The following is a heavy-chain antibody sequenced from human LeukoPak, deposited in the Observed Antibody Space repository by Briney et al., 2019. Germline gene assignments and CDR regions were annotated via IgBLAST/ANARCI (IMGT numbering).Heavy chain of an antibody. CDR1: GFTFSSYA. CDR3: AKEDGSGSYKRRASLYYFDY. CDR2: ISYDGSNK. Sequence: GGSLRLSCAASGFTFSSYAMHWVRQAPGKGLEWVAVISYDGSNKYYADSVKGRFTISRDNSKNTLYLQMNSLRAEDTAVYYCAKEDGSGSYKRRASLYYFDYWGQGTLVTVSS. D-gene: IGHD3-10*01. V-gene: IGHV3-30-3*01. J-gene: IGHJ4*02.